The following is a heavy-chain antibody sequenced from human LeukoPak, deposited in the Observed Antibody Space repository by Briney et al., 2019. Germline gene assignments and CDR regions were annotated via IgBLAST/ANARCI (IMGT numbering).Heavy chain of an antibody. CDR2: IKQDGSEK. Sequence: GGSLRLSCAVSGFTVSGNYMSWVRQAAGKGLGWVANIKQDGSEKYYVDSVKGRFTISRDNAKNSLYLQMNSLRAEDTAVYYCAREKRGSGSYSLLPHWFDPWGQGTLVTVSS. CDR1: GFTVSGNY. J-gene: IGHJ5*02. CDR3: AREKRGSGSYSLLPHWFDP. D-gene: IGHD3-10*01. V-gene: IGHV3-7*03.